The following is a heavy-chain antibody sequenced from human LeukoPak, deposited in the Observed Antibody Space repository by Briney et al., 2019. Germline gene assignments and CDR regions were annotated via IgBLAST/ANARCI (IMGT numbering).Heavy chain of an antibody. D-gene: IGHD6-19*01. CDR1: GYTFTSYG. V-gene: IGHV1-18*01. Sequence: ASVKVSCKASGYTFTSYGISWVRQAPGQGLEWMGWISAHNGNTNYAQKLQGRVTMTTDTSTSTAYMELRSLRSDDTAVYYCASSLGSGWYSNYYGMDVWGQGTTVTVSS. CDR2: ISAHNGNT. J-gene: IGHJ6*02. CDR3: ASSLGSGWYSNYYGMDV.